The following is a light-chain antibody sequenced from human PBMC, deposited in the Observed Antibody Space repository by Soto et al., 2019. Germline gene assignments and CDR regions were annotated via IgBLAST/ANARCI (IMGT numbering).Light chain of an antibody. CDR1: QTTSPKY. CDR2: GAS. J-gene: IGKJ5*01. Sequence: IELPKSPGTLSLSPGESATLSCRVSQTTSPKYVACYQQRRGLAPRLLVYGASKRAAGIPDRFRGSGSGSEFSLTISGLEPEDFAVYFCQHFGSSPPVIFGQGTRLEIK. V-gene: IGKV3-20*01. CDR3: QHFGSSPPVI.